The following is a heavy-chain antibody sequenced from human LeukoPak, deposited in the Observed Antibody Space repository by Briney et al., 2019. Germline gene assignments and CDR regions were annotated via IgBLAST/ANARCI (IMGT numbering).Heavy chain of an antibody. CDR1: GGXFSGYY. V-gene: IGHV4-34*01. Sequence: SETLSLTCAVYGGXFSGYYWSWIRQPPGKGLEWIGEINHSGSTNYNPSLKSRVTISVDTSKNQFSLKLSSVTAADTAVYYCARHRSYGTFDYWGQGTLVTVSS. J-gene: IGHJ4*02. CDR3: ARHRSYGTFDY. D-gene: IGHD5-18*01. CDR2: INHSGST.